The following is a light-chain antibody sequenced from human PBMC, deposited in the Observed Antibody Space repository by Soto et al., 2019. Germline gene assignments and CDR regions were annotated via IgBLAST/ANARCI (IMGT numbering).Light chain of an antibody. V-gene: IGLV1-51*01. Sequence: QSVLTQPPSVSAAPGRKVTISCSGSNFNIGIHDVSWYRQLPGTAPKLVIYDNDKRPSGTPDRFSGSKSGTSATLDITGLQTGDEADYYCVVWDDSLSNGVFGGGTKLTVL. CDR1: NFNIGIHD. J-gene: IGLJ3*02. CDR3: VVWDDSLSNGV. CDR2: DND.